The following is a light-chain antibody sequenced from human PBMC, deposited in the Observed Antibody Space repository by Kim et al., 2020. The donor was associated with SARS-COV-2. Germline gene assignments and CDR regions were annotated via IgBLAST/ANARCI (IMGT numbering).Light chain of an antibody. Sequence: SPGGRATLYCRASQSVSSSYLAWYQQKTGQAPRLLIYGASSRATGIPDRFSGSGSGTDFTLTISRLEPEDFAVYYCQQYGSSPPYTFGQGTKLEIK. V-gene: IGKV3-20*01. CDR3: QQYGSSPPYT. J-gene: IGKJ2*01. CDR1: QSVSSSY. CDR2: GAS.